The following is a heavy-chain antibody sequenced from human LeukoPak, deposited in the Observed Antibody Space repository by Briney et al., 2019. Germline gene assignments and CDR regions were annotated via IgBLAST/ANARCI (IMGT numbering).Heavy chain of an antibody. V-gene: IGHV3-30*04. D-gene: IGHD3-22*01. CDR1: GFTFSSYA. CDR2: ISYDGSNK. Sequence: GGSLRLSCAASGFTFSSYAMHWVRQAPGKGLEWVAVISYDGSNKYYADSVKGRFTISRDNSKNTLYLQMNSLRAEDTAVYYCARDGLFTMIVALNYWGQGTLVTVSS. J-gene: IGHJ4*02. CDR3: ARDGLFTMIVALNY.